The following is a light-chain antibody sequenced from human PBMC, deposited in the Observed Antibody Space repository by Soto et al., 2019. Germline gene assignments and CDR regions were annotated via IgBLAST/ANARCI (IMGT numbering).Light chain of an antibody. V-gene: IGLV1-44*01. CDR1: SSNIGRNT. CDR3: AAWDDSLNGHVV. CDR2: GNN. Sequence: QSVLTQPPSASGTPGQRVTISCSGSSSNIGRNTVNWYQQLPGTAPKLPIYGNNQRPSGVPARISGSKSGTSASLAISGLQSEDEADYYCAAWDDSLNGHVVFGGGTKLTVL. J-gene: IGLJ2*01.